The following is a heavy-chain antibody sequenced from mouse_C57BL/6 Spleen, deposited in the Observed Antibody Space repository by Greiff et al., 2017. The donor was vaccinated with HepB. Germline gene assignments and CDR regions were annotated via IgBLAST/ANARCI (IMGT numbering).Heavy chain of an antibody. V-gene: IGHV5-17*01. CDR2: ISSGSSTI. Sequence: EVKVVESGGGLVKPGGSLKLSCAASGFTFSDYGMHWVRQAPEKGLEWVAYISSGSSTIYYADTVKGRFTISRDNAKNTLFLQMTSLRSEDTAMYYCARRENYYGSSPLDYWGQGTTLTVSS. CDR3: ARRENYYGSSPLDY. CDR1: GFTFSDYG. J-gene: IGHJ2*01. D-gene: IGHD1-1*01.